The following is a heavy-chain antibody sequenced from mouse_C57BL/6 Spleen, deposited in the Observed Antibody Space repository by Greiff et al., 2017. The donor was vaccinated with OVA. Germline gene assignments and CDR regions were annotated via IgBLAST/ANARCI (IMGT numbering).Heavy chain of an antibody. CDR3: APGSSYSWFAY. J-gene: IGHJ3*01. D-gene: IGHD1-1*01. Sequence: DVQLQESVAELVRPGASVKLSCTASGFNIKNTYMHWVKQRPEQGLEWIGRIDPANGNTKYAPKFPGKATITADPSSNTAYLQLSSLTSEETAIYYCAPGSSYSWFAYWGQGTLVTVSA. V-gene: IGHV14-3*01. CDR2: IDPANGNT. CDR1: GFNIKNTY.